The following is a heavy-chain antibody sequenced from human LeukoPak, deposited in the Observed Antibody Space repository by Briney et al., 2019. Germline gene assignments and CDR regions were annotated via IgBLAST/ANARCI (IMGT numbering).Heavy chain of an antibody. Sequence: GGSLRLSCAGSGFSVINYYMSWVRQAPEKGLEWVSLIRDSGETFYADSVKGRFTISRDNSKNTMYLQMNRLRVEDTAVYFCARDRAVTQDWVEFDPWGQGTLVTVSS. V-gene: IGHV3-66*03. CDR2: IRDSGET. CDR1: GFSVINYY. CDR3: ARDRAVTQDWVEFDP. D-gene: IGHD4-17*01. J-gene: IGHJ5*02.